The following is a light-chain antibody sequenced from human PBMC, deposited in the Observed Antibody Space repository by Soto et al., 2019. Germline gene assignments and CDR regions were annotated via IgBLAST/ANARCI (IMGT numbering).Light chain of an antibody. CDR2: MNH. J-gene: IGLJ3*02. CDR3: AAWDESLSGPV. Sequence: QSLLTQPPSASGTPGKRVTISGSGSRSNVGTNHVNWYQQFPGSAPKLLIYMNHQRPSGVPDRFSVSKSGTSASLAISGLRSEDEADYYCAAWDESLSGPVFGGGTKVTVL. V-gene: IGLV1-47*01. CDR1: RSNVGTNH.